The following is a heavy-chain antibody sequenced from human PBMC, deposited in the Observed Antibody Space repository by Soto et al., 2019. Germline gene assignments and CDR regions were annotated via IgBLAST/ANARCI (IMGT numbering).Heavy chain of an antibody. D-gene: IGHD6-13*01. CDR2: ISSSSSYI. V-gene: IGHV3-21*01. Sequence: GGSLRLSCAASGFTFSSYSMNWVRQAPGKGLEWVSSISSSSSYIYYADSVKGRFTISRDNAKNSLFLQMSSLRAEDTAVYYCAKDYSSSWYNFDYWGQGTLVTVSS. CDR3: AKDYSSSWYNFDY. J-gene: IGHJ4*02. CDR1: GFTFSSYS.